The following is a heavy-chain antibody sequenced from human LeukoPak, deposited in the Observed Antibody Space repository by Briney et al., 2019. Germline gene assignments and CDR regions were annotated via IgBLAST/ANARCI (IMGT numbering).Heavy chain of an antibody. J-gene: IGHJ6*02. Sequence: SETLSLTCVVSGGSISSSNWWTWVRQPPGKGLDWIGEIYHSGSANYNPSLKSRVTISVDTSKNQFSLKLSSVTAADTAVYYCARDTTRYGMDVWGQGTTVTVSS. CDR3: ARDTTRYGMDV. D-gene: IGHD1-1*01. V-gene: IGHV4/OR15-8*01. CDR1: GGSISSSNW. CDR2: IYHSGSA.